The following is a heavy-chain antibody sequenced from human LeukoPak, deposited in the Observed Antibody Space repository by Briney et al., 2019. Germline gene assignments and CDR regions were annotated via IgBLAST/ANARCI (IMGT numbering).Heavy chain of an antibody. V-gene: IGHV1-46*01. CDR1: GYTFTSYY. D-gene: IGHD1-26*01. CDR3: ARASWGSGYSGY. CDR2: INPSGGST. J-gene: IGHJ4*02. Sequence: ASVKVSCKASGYTFTSYYMHWVRQAPGQGLEWMGIINPSGGSTGYAQKFQGRVTMTRDTSTSTVHMEMSSLRSEVTAVYYCARASWGSGYSGYWGQGTLVTVSS.